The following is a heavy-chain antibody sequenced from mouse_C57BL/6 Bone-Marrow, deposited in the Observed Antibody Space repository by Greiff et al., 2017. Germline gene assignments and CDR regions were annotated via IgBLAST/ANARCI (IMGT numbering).Heavy chain of an antibody. CDR1: GYTFTSYW. J-gene: IGHJ1*03. Sequence: QVQLQQPGAELVKPGASVKLSCKASGYTFTSYWMHWVKQRPGQGLEWIGMIHPNSGSTNYNEKFKSKATLTVDKSSSTAYMQLSSLTSEDSAVYYCAYDGYHSYWYFDVWGTGTTVTVSS. V-gene: IGHV1-64*01. CDR3: AYDGYHSYWYFDV. D-gene: IGHD2-3*01. CDR2: IHPNSGST.